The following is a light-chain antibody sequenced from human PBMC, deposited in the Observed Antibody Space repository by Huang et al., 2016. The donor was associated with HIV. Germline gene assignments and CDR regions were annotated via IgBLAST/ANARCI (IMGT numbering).Light chain of an antibody. CDR1: RGIANY. CDR2: AAS. CDR3: QKYNSAPYT. Sequence: DIQLTQSPSSLSASVGDTVTITCRASRGIANYLVWSQQKPGKVPKPLLYAASTLQSGVPSRFSGSGSVTDFTLTISRLQPEDVATYFCQKYNSAPYTFGQGTKQEIK. J-gene: IGKJ2*01. V-gene: IGKV1-27*01.